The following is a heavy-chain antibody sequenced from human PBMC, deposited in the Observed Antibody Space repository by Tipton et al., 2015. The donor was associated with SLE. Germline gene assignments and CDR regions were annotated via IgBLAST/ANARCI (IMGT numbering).Heavy chain of an antibody. V-gene: IGHV3-30*02. CDR2: IRYDGSNK. Sequence: SLRLSCAASGFTFSSYGMHWVRQAPGKGLEWVAFIRYDGSNKYYADSVKGRFTISRDNSKNTLYLQMNSLRAEDTAVYYCARGRGDGYKGYFDLWGRGTLVTVSS. CDR3: ARGRGDGYKGYFDL. CDR1: GFTFSSYG. J-gene: IGHJ2*01. D-gene: IGHD5-24*01.